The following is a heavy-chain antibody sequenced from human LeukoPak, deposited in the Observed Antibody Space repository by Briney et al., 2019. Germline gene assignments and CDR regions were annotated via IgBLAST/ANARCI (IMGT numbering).Heavy chain of an antibody. Sequence: AGTLTLSCAASAFTFSSYEWNWVRQAPGKGLEWVSYISSSGRSIYYANSVEGRFTISRDNAKNSLYLQMNSLRAEDTAVYYCARDRDYWSGCSCYSSGFDYWGQGTLVTVSS. D-gene: IGHD2-15*01. V-gene: IGHV3-48*03. CDR1: AFTFSSYE. CDR3: ARDRDYWSGCSCYSSGFDY. J-gene: IGHJ4*02. CDR2: ISSSGRSI.